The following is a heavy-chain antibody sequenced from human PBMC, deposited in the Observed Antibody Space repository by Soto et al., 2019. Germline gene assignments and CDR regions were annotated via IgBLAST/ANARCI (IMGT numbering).Heavy chain of an antibody. CDR3: AKIVEWLLQPGY. Sequence: SLRLSFAASGSTLSSYAMSWVREAPLNGLEWVSAISGSGGSTYYADSVKGRFTISRDNSKNTLYLQMNSLRAEDTAVYYCAKIVEWLLQPGYWGQGTMVTVSS. CDR1: GSTLSSYA. D-gene: IGHD3-3*01. V-gene: IGHV3-23*01. J-gene: IGHJ4*02. CDR2: ISGSGGST.